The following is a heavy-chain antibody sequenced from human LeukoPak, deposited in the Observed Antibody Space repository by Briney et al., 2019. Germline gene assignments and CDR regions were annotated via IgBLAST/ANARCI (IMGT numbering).Heavy chain of an antibody. CDR3: ARHGYTASHYFLDY. V-gene: IGHV4-4*07. Sequence: PSETLSLTCTVSSGSMNSYYWGWVRQPAGRGLEWIGRIYTTGKTDYDPSPKSRLTMSVDTSKRHFSLNLRSVSAADTAIYYCARHGYTASHYFLDYWSQGTPVTVSS. D-gene: IGHD3-16*01. J-gene: IGHJ4*02. CDR2: IYTTGKT. CDR1: SGSMNSYY.